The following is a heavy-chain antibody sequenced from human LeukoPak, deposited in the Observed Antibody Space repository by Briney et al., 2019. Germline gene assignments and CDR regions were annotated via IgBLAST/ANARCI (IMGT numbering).Heavy chain of an antibody. CDR1: GGSFSGYY. CDR2: INHSGST. Sequence: SETLSLTCAVYGGSFSGYYWSWIRQPPGKGLEWIGEINHSGSTNYNPSLKSRVTISVDASKKQFSLKLSSVTAADTAVYYCVTYYFDSSGPKKNYWGQGTQVTVSS. J-gene: IGHJ4*02. V-gene: IGHV4-34*01. CDR3: VTYYFDSSGPKKNY. D-gene: IGHD3-22*01.